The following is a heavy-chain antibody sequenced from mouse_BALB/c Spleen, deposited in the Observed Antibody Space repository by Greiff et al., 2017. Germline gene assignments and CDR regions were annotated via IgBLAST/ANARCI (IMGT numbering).Heavy chain of an antibody. D-gene: IGHD4-1*01. CDR3: ARGWDVKAMDY. CDR1: GYTFTSYW. J-gene: IGHJ4*01. Sequence: QVQLQQPGAELVKPGAPVKLSCKASGYTFTSYWMNWVKQRPGRGLEWIGRIDPSDSETHYNQKFKDKATLTVDKSSSTAYIQLSSLTSEDSAVYYCARGWDVKAMDYWGQGTSVTVSS. V-gene: IGHV1-69*02. CDR2: IDPSDSET.